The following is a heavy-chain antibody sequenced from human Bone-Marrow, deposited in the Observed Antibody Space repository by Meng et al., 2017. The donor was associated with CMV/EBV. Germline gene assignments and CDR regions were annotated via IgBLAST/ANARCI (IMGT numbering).Heavy chain of an antibody. CDR2: INPSGGST. V-gene: IGHV1-46*01. CDR1: GYTFTSYY. D-gene: IGHD3-3*01. Sequence: ASVKVSCKASGYTFTSYYMHWVRQAPGQGLEWMGIINPSGGSTSYAQKFQGRVTMTRDTSTSTVYMELSSLRSEDTAVYYCARDLEEMGGHDAFDIWGQGTMVTVS. J-gene: IGHJ3*02. CDR3: ARDLEEMGGHDAFDI.